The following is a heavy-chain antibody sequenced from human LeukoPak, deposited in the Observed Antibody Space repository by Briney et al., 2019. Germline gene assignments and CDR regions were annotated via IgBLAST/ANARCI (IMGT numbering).Heavy chain of an antibody. V-gene: IGHV4-39*07. J-gene: IGHJ4*02. CDR3: ARDQSKGGFDY. Sequence: SETLSLPCTVSGGSISSSSYYWGWIRQPPGKGLEWIGSIYYSGSTYYNPSLKSRVTISVDTSKNQFSLKLSSVTAADTAVYYCARDQSKGGFDYWGQGTLVTVSS. D-gene: IGHD3-16*01. CDR1: GGSISSSSYY. CDR2: IYYSGST.